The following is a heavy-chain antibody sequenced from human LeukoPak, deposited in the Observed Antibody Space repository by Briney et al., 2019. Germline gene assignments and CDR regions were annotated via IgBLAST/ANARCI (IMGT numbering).Heavy chain of an antibody. V-gene: IGHV4-39*01. CDR2: ICYSGST. CDR1: GGSISSSSYY. J-gene: IGHJ1*01. CDR3: ARLTAASWSDP. Sequence: SETLSLTCTVSGGSISSSSYYWGSIRQPPGKGLEWIGRICYSGSTYYNRSRKSRVTISVDTSKNQFSRKLSSVPAADTPVYYCARLTAASWSDPWGEGTGVT. D-gene: IGHD6-13*01.